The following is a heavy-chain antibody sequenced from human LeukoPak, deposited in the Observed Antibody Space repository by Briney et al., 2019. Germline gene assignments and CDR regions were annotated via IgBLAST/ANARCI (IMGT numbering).Heavy chain of an antibody. CDR3: ARRVAAAGDYYYGMDV. CDR1: GYTFTSYG. V-gene: IGHV1-18*01. Sequence: ASVEVSCKASGYTFTSYGISWVRQAPGQGLEWMGWISAYNGNTNYAQKLQGRVTMTTDTSTSTAYVELRSLRSDDTAVYYCARRVAAAGDYYYGMDVWGQGTTVTVSS. CDR2: ISAYNGNT. J-gene: IGHJ6*02. D-gene: IGHD6-13*01.